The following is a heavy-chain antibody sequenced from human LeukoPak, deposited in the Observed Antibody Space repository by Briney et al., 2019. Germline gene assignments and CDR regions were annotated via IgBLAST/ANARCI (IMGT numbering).Heavy chain of an antibody. CDR3: ARDDPIRIDI. V-gene: IGHV4-61*02. Sequence: NTSETLSLTCTVSGDSISSGNYYWSWIRQPAGKGLEWIGRIYTSGNTNYNPSLKSRVTISLDTSKNQFSLKLSSVTAADTAVYYCARDDPIRIDIWGQGTMVTVSS. CDR1: GDSISSGNYY. J-gene: IGHJ3*02. D-gene: IGHD2-21*01. CDR2: IYTSGNT.